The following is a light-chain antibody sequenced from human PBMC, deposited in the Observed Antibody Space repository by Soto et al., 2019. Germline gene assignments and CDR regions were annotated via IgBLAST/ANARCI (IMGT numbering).Light chain of an antibody. CDR3: QQSGSSPWT. CDR2: GTS. V-gene: IGKV3-20*01. CDR1: QSGRDSY. J-gene: IGKJ1*01. Sequence: VLPQFTGTLSLSHGARAPLYCRATQSGRDSYLAWLQQKPGHAPSLLISGTSTLASGVPVRLSGSGSGTDFTLTISSLEPKDFAVYYCQQSGSSPWTFGQGTKVDIK.